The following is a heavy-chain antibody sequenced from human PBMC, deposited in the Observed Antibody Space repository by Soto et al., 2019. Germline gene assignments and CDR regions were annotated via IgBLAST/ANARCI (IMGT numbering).Heavy chain of an antibody. CDR3: AKDYNPSSIATPTGY. CDR1: GFTFSSYA. J-gene: IGHJ4*02. CDR2: ISGSGGST. V-gene: IGHV3-23*01. Sequence: GGSLRLSCAASGFTFSSYAMSWVRQAPGKGLEWVSAISGSGGSTNYADNVKGRFTISRDNSKNTLYLQMNSLRAEDTAVYYCAKDYNPSSIATPTGYWGQGTLVTVSS. D-gene: IGHD6-6*01.